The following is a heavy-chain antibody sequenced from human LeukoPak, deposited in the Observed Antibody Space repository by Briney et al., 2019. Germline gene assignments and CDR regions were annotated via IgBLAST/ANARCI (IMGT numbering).Heavy chain of an antibody. Sequence: GGSLRLSCAASGFTFSIYSMNWVRQAPGKGLEWVSSISSSSSYIYYADSVKGRFTISRDNAKNPLYLQMNSLRAEDTAVYYCASPNPRIAARPYYYYYMDVWGKGTTVTVSS. CDR3: ASPNPRIAARPYYYYYMDV. D-gene: IGHD6-6*01. V-gene: IGHV3-21*01. J-gene: IGHJ6*03. CDR2: ISSSSSYI. CDR1: GFTFSIYS.